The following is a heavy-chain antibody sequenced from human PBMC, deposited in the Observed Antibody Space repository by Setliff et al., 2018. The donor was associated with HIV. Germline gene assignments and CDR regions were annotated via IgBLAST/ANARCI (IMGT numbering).Heavy chain of an antibody. CDR3: ARHNVITYGGLFFDYYYYGMDV. D-gene: IGHD3-16*01. CDR2: INYSGRP. V-gene: IGHV4-59*11. J-gene: IGHJ6*02. Sequence: PSETLSLTCSLSGGSINDHYFSWIRQSPGKGLEWIGSINYSGRPKYNPSLNSRGTISLDTSKNELSPKLTSVTAADTALYYCARHNVITYGGLFFDYYYYGMDVWAHGTTVTVSS. CDR1: GGSINDHY.